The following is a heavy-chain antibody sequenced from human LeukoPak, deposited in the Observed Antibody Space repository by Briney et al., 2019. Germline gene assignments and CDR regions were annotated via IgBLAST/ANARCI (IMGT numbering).Heavy chain of an antibody. D-gene: IGHD1-7*01. J-gene: IGHJ5*02. CDR3: ARDGAPKLELLRWFDP. Sequence: SETLSLTCTVSGGSISSYYWSWIRQPPGKGLEWIGYIYYSGSTNYNPSLKSRVTISVDTSKNQFSLKLSSVTPEDTAVYYCARDGAPKLELLRWFDPWGQGTLVTVSS. V-gene: IGHV4-59*12. CDR2: IYYSGST. CDR1: GGSISSYY.